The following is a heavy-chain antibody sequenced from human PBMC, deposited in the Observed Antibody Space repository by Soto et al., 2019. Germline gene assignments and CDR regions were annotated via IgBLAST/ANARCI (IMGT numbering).Heavy chain of an antibody. CDR3: ARSMVRGVIIPYYYYGMDV. Sequence: SETLSLTCTVSGGSISSYYWSWIRQPPGKGLEWIGYIYYSGSTNYNPSLKSRVTISVDTSKNQFSLKLSSVTAADTAVYYCARSMVRGVIIPYYYYGMDVWGQGTTVTVSS. CDR1: GGSISSYY. V-gene: IGHV4-59*01. J-gene: IGHJ6*02. CDR2: IYYSGST. D-gene: IGHD3-10*01.